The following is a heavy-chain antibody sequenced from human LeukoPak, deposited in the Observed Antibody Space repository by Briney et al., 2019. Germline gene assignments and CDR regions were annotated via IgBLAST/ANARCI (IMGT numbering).Heavy chain of an antibody. J-gene: IGHJ5*02. CDR3: ARAGGTYYYGSGCYSNWFDP. D-gene: IGHD3-10*01. V-gene: IGHV4-34*01. CDR2: INHSGST. CDR1: GGSFSGYY. Sequence: SETLSLTCAVYGGSFSGYYWSWIRQPPGKGLEWIGEINHSGSTNYNPSLKSRVTISVDTSKNQFSLKLSSVTAADTAVYYCARAGGTYYYGSGCYSNWFDPWGEGTLVTVSS.